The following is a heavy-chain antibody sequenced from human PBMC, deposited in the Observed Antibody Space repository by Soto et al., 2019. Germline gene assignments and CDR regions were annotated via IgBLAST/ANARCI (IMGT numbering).Heavy chain of an antibody. V-gene: IGHV5-51*01. CDR3: ARQRVDTAMVSLSYYYYMDV. D-gene: IGHD5-18*01. CDR1: GYSXTXYW. CDR2: IYPGDSDT. J-gene: IGHJ6*03. Sequence: HGESLKXSCKGSGYSXTXYWXXXXRXXXXXGLXXXGIIYPGDSDTRYSPSFQGQVTISADKSISTAYLQWSSLKASDTAMYYCARQRVDTAMVSLSYYYYMDVWGKGTTVTVSS.